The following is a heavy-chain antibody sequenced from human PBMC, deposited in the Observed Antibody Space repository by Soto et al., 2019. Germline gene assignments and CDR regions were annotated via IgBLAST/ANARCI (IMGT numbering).Heavy chain of an antibody. Sequence: GASVKVSCKASGGTFSSYAISWVRQAPGQGLEWMGGIIPIFGTANYAQKFQGRVTITADESTSTAYMELSSLRSEDTAVYYCARLYYDFWSGYYSYYYYGMDVWGQGTTVTVSS. CDR2: IIPIFGTA. CDR1: GGTFSSYA. V-gene: IGHV1-69*13. D-gene: IGHD3-3*01. J-gene: IGHJ6*02. CDR3: ARLYYDFWSGYYSYYYYGMDV.